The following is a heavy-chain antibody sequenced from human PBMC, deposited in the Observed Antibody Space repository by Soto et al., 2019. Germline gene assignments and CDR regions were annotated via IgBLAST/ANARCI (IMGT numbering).Heavy chain of an antibody. J-gene: IGHJ4*02. CDR2: IYYSGST. CDR1: GGSISSSSYY. Sequence: SETLSLTCTVSGGSISSSSYYWGWIRQPPGKGLEWIGSIYYSGSTYYNPSLKSRVTISVDTSKNQFSLKLSSVTAADTAVYYCARRGSSGWYFYWGQGTLVTVSS. CDR3: ARRGSSGWYFY. D-gene: IGHD6-19*01. V-gene: IGHV4-39*01.